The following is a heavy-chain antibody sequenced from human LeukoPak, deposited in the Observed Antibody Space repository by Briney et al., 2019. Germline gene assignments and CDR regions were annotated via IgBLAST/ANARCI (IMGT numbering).Heavy chain of an antibody. J-gene: IGHJ4*02. CDR1: GFTFSSYS. CDR2: ISSSSSTI. Sequence: PGGSLRLSCAVSGFTFSSYSMNWVRQAPGKGLEWVSYISSSSSTIYYADSVKGRFTISRDNAKNSLYLQMNSLRAEDTAVYYCARDREKQWLAFDYWGQGTLVTVSS. V-gene: IGHV3-48*01. CDR3: ARDREKQWLAFDY. D-gene: IGHD6-19*01.